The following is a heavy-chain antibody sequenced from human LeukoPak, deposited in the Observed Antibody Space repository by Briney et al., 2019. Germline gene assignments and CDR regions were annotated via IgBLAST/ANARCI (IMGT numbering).Heavy chain of an antibody. D-gene: IGHD3-10*01. Sequence: GGSLRLSCAASGFTFTNYGMIWVRQAPGKGLEWVSGISGSDASTYYADSVKGRFTISRDNSKNTLYLQMNSLRAEDTAVYYCARHGANYYYYYMDVWGKGTTVTVSS. CDR3: ARHGANYYYYYMDV. CDR1: GFTFTNYG. J-gene: IGHJ6*03. CDR2: ISGSDAST. V-gene: IGHV3-23*01.